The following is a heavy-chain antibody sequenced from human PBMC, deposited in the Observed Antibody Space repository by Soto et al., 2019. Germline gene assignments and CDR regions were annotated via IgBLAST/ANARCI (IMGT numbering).Heavy chain of an antibody. CDR2: ISGSGGST. CDR3: AKSRRWLQYVLDAFDI. V-gene: IGHV3-23*01. J-gene: IGHJ3*02. CDR1: GFTFSSYA. D-gene: IGHD4-4*01. Sequence: GGSLRLSCAASGFTFSSYAMSWVRQAPGKGLEWVSAISGSGGSTYYADSVKGRFTISRDNSKNTLYLQMNSLRAEDTAVYYCAKSRRWLQYVLDAFDIWGQGTMVTVSS.